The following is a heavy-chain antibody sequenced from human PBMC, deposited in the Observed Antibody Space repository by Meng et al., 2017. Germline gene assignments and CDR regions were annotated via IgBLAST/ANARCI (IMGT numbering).Heavy chain of an antibody. CDR1: GFTFSDYY. D-gene: IGHD3-3*01. CDR3: AGGVESTGAYYDFWTNYYYYGMDV. V-gene: IGHV3-11*01. CDR2: ISSSGSTI. J-gene: IGHJ6*02. Sequence: GESLKISCAASGFTFSDYYMSWIRQAPGKGLEWVSYISSSGSTIYYADSVKGRFTISRDNAKNSLYLQMNSLRAEDTAVYYCAGGVESTGAYYDFWTNYYYYGMDVWGQGTTVTVSS.